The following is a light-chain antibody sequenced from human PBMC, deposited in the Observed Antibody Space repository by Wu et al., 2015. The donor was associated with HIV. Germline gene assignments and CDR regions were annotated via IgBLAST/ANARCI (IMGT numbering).Light chain of an antibody. CDR3: QQYGSSPRT. V-gene: IGKV3-20*01. J-gene: IGKJ1*01. Sequence: EIVLTQSPGTLPLSPGERATLPCRASQSVTSSYLAWYQQKPGQAPRLLIYAASSRATGIPDRFSGSGSGTDFTLTISRLEPEDFAVYYCQQYGSSPRTFGQGTKVEIK. CDR2: AAS. CDR1: QSVTSSY.